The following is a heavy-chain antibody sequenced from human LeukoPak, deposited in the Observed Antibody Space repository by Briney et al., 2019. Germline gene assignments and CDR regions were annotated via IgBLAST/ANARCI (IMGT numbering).Heavy chain of an antibody. CDR2: IYYSGST. CDR1: GGSISRGDYY. D-gene: IGHD3-22*01. Sequence: SETLSLTCTVSGGSISRGDYYWSWIRQPPGKGLEWIGYIYYSGSTYYNPSLKSRVSISVDTSKNQFSLKLSPVTAADTAVYYCARAYDSSGFPLFDYWGQGALVTVSS. CDR3: ARAYDSSGFPLFDY. J-gene: IGHJ4*02. V-gene: IGHV4-30-4*01.